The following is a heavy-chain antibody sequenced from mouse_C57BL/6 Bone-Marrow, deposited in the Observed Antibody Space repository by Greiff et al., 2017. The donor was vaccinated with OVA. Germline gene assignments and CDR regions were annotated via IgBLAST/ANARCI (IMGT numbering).Heavy chain of an antibody. J-gene: IGHJ1*03. CDR2: IDPENGDT. V-gene: IGHV14-4*01. CDR1: GFNINDDY. Sequence: VQLQQSGAELVRPGASVKLSCTASGFNINDDYMHWVKQRPEQGLEWIGWIDPENGDTEYASKFQGKATITADTSSNTAYLQLSSLTSEDTAVYYCTAYRRERGYWYYDVWGTGTTVTVTA. CDR3: TAYRRERGYWYYDV.